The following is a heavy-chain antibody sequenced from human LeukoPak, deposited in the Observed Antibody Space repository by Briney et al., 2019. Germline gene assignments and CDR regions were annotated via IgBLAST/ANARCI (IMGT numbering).Heavy chain of an antibody. CDR1: GGTFSSYA. CDR2: IIPIFGTA. D-gene: IGHD3-10*01. V-gene: IGHV1-69*06. J-gene: IGHJ6*04. Sequence: ASVKVSCKASGGTFSSYAISWVRQAPGQGLEWMGGIIPIFGTANYAQKFQGRVTITADKSTSTAYMELSSLRSEDTAVYYCARATGDYGSGSYLVDYYYGMDVWGKGTTVTVSS. CDR3: ARATGDYGSGSYLVDYYYGMDV.